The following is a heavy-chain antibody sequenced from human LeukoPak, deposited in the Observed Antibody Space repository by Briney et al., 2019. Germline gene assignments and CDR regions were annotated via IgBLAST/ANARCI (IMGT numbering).Heavy chain of an antibody. D-gene: IGHD3-3*01. CDR2: IYYSGST. Sequence: SETLSLTCTVSGGSISSSSYYWSWIRQPPGKGLEWIGYIYYSGSTNYNPSLKSRVTISVDTSKNQFSLKLSSVTAADTAVYYCARGLYGGFDYWGQGTLVTVSS. CDR1: GGSISSSSYY. J-gene: IGHJ4*02. V-gene: IGHV4-61*01. CDR3: ARGLYGGFDY.